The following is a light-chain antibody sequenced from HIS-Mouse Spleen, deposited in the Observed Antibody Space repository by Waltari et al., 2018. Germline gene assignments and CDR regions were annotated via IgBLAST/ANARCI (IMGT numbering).Light chain of an antibody. V-gene: IGLV2-14*03. CDR1: SSDVGGYNY. CDR2: DVS. Sequence: QSALTQPASVSGSPGQSITISCTGTSSDVGGYNYVPWYQQHPGKAPKLMIYDVSNRRSGVSNRFSGSKSGNTASLTISGLQAEDEADYYCSSYTSSSFNVVFGGGTKLTVL. J-gene: IGLJ2*01. CDR3: SSYTSSSFNVV.